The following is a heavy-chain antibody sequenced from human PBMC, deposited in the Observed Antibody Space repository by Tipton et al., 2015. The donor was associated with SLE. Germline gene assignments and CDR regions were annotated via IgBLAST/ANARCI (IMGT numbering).Heavy chain of an antibody. CDR2: ISWNSGSI. V-gene: IGHV3-9*01. Sequence: SLRLSCAASGFTFSGYYMNWVRQAPGKGLEWVSGISWNSGSIGYADSVKGRFTISRDNAKNSLYLQMNSLRAEDTAVYYCARETSQGPYFDYWGQGTLVTVSS. J-gene: IGHJ4*02. CDR3: ARETSQGPYFDY. D-gene: IGHD6-6*01. CDR1: GFTFSGYY.